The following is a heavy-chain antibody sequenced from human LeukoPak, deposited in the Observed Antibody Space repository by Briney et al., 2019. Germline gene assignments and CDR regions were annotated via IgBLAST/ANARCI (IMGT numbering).Heavy chain of an antibody. CDR3: ARAPPPGATAFGVVDN. CDR1: GGSFSDSY. D-gene: IGHD3-16*01. Sequence: SETLSLTCAVYGGSFSDSYWSWLRQSLGKGLEWIGEINHTGDTNYNPSLKSRVTLSVDTSKNQFSLKLNTVTAADTAVYYCARAPPPGATAFGVVDNWGQGTLVTVSS. V-gene: IGHV4-34*01. CDR2: INHTGDT. J-gene: IGHJ4*02.